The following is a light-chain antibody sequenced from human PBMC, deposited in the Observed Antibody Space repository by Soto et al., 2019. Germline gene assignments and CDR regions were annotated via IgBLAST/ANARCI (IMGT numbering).Light chain of an antibody. J-gene: IGLJ1*01. CDR3: CSHAGTYYV. V-gene: IGLV2-11*01. Sequence: QSALSQPRSVSGSPGQSVTISCTATGSDVGTYDYASWYQQHPGKAPKLMIYDVRRRPSGVPDRFSGSKSGNTASLIISGLQADDEADYYCCSHAGTYYVFGAGTKLTVL. CDR2: DVR. CDR1: GSDVGTYDY.